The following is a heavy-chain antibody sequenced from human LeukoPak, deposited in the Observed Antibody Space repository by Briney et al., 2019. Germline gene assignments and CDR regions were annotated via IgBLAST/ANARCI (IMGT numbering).Heavy chain of an antibody. CDR1: GGTFSSYA. J-gene: IGHJ4*02. Sequence: ASVKVSCKASGGTFSSYAISWVRQAPGQGLEWMGGIIPIFGTANYAQKFQGRVTITADKSTSTAYMELSSLRSEDTAVYYCASSYDSSGSYFDYWGQGTLVTVSS. CDR2: IIPIFGTA. V-gene: IGHV1-69*06. D-gene: IGHD3-22*01. CDR3: ASSYDSSGSYFDY.